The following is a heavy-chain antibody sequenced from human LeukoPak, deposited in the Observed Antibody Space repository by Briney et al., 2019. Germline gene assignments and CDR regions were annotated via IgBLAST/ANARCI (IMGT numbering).Heavy chain of an antibody. CDR1: GGSISSYY. Sequence: PSETLSLTCTVSGGSISSYYWSWIRQPPGKGLEWIGYIYCSGSTNYNPSLKSRVTISVDTSKNQFSLKLSSVTAADTAVYYCARVDGVVFASDIWGQGTMVTVSS. D-gene: IGHD2-15*01. CDR3: ARVDGVVFASDI. CDR2: IYCSGST. V-gene: IGHV4-59*01. J-gene: IGHJ3*02.